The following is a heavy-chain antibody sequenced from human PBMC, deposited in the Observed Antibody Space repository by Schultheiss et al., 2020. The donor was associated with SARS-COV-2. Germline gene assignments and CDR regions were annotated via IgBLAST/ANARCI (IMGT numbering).Heavy chain of an antibody. J-gene: IGHJ6*02. CDR1: GGSFSGYY. D-gene: IGHD6-19*01. CDR3: ARGGIAVAVVYYGMDV. Sequence: GSLRLSCAVYGGSFSGYYWSWIRQPPGKGLEWIGEINHSGSTNYNPSLKSRVTISVDTSKNQFSLKLSSVTAADTAVYYCARGGIAVAVVYYGMDVWGQGTTVTVSS. V-gene: IGHV4-34*01. CDR2: INHSGST.